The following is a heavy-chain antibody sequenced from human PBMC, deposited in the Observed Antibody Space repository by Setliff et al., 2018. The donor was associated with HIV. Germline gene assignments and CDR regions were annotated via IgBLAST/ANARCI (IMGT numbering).Heavy chain of an antibody. D-gene: IGHD3-16*01. CDR2: MSDIGST. CDR1: GGSISSSSYF. Sequence: SETLSLTCNVSGGSISSSSYFWGWSRQPPGKGLEWIGYMSDIGSTYYNPSLKSRVTISVDTSKNQFSLKLSSVTAADTAVYYCARDLGPQFDYWGQGTLVTVSS. J-gene: IGHJ4*02. V-gene: IGHV4-39*07. CDR3: ARDLGPQFDY.